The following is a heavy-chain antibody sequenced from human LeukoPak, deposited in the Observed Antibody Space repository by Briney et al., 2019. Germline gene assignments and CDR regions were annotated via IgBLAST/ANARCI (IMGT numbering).Heavy chain of an antibody. Sequence: GGSLRLSCAASGFTFSSYSMNWVRQAPGKGLEWVSSISSSSSYIYYADSVKGRFTIPRDNAKNSLYLQMNSLRAEDTAVYYCARDSYSSSSGLGYWGQGTLVTVSS. V-gene: IGHV3-21*01. J-gene: IGHJ4*02. D-gene: IGHD6-6*01. CDR3: ARDSYSSSSGLGY. CDR2: ISSSSSYI. CDR1: GFTFSSYS.